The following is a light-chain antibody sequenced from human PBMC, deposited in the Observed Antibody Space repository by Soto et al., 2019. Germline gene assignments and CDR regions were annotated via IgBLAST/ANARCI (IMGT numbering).Light chain of an antibody. CDR3: QQYGTAPYT. Sequence: ETVVTQSPVTLSLSPGEGATLSCRASQSVDTNYLAWYQQKPGQAPRLLIHGTSNRARGIPDRFSGSGSGTDFTLTISRLEPEDFAVYYCQQYGTAPYTFGQGTTLEFK. V-gene: IGKV3-20*01. CDR2: GTS. CDR1: QSVDTNY. J-gene: IGKJ2*01.